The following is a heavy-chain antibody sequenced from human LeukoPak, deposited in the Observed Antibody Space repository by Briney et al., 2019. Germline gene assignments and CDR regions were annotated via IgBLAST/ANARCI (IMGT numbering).Heavy chain of an antibody. CDR2: IYDSGTT. D-gene: IGHD1-26*01. Sequence: SDTLSLTCTVSGGSISSSSYYWGWIRQPPGKGLEWIGAIYDSGTTYYNPSLESRVTISLDTSKNQFSLRLSSVTAADTAVYYCARQLDTVGATTADCWGQGTLVTVSS. V-gene: IGHV4-39*01. CDR3: ARQLDTVGATTADC. CDR1: GGSISSSSYY. J-gene: IGHJ4*02.